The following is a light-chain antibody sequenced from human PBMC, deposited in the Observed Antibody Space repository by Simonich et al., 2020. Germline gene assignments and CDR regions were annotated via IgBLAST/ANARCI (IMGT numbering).Light chain of an antibody. J-gene: IGKJ1*01. V-gene: IGKV4-1*01. CDR1: KSVLYIANNKNN. CDR2: WAA. Sequence: DIVMTQSPDSLAVSLGERATTNCKSSKSVLYIANNKNNLDWYQQKPGQPPKLLIYWAATLESGVPDRFSGSGSGTDFTLPISSLQAEDVAVYYCQQYYSTPRTFGQGTKVEIK. CDR3: QQYYSTPRT.